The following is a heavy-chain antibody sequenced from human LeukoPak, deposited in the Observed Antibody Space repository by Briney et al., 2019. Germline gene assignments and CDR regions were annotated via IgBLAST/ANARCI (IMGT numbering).Heavy chain of an antibody. CDR2: ISYDGSNK. CDR1: GFTFSSHA. V-gene: IGHV3-30*04. D-gene: IGHD2-15*01. Sequence: PGRSLRLSCAASGFTFSSHAMHWVRQAPGKGLEWVAVISYDGSNKYYADSVKGRFTISRDNSKNTLYLQMNSLRAEDTAVYYCARGPCGGSCYSDYWGQGTLVTVSS. J-gene: IGHJ4*02. CDR3: ARGPCGGSCYSDY.